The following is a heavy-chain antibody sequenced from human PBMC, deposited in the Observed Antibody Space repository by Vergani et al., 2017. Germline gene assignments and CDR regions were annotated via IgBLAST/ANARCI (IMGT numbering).Heavy chain of an antibody. Sequence: QVQVVQSGAEVKKPGASVKVSCKVSGYTVSELYVHWVRQAPGNGLEWMGGLDAEDGKRIYAQKFQGRVTMTEDTSTGTAYMELRSLRSDDTAVYYCVDSSGYWFDPWGQGTLVTVSS. J-gene: IGHJ5*02. CDR2: LDAEDGKR. V-gene: IGHV1-24*01. CDR3: VDSSGYWFDP. D-gene: IGHD3-22*01. CDR1: GYTVSELY.